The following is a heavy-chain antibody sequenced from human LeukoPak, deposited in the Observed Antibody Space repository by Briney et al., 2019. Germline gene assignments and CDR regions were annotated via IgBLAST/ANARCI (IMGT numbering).Heavy chain of an antibody. D-gene: IGHD2-8*01. CDR2: ISYDGSNT. J-gene: IGHJ4*02. V-gene: IGHV3-74*01. CDR3: GVLTLNPG. Sequence: GGSLRLSCAASGFTLGTYWMHWARQAPGKGLVWVSRISYDGSNTNYADFVKGRFTISRDNAKNTLYLQMNSLRAEDTAVYYCGVLTLNPGWGQGTLVSVSS. CDR1: GFTLGTYW.